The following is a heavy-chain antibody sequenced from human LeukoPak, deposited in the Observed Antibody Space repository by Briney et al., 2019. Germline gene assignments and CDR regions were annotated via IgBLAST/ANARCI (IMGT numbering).Heavy chain of an antibody. CDR2: IGGSGGRT. CDR3: AKDWPSGWQQMPDYDAFDI. J-gene: IGHJ3*02. CDR1: GFTFSSYA. Sequence: GGSLRLSCAASGFTFSSYAMSWVRQAPGKGLEWVSAIGGSGGRTYYADSVKGRFTISRDNSKNTVYLQINSLRAEDTAVYYCAKDWPSGWQQMPDYDAFDIWGQGTLVTVSS. D-gene: IGHD6-13*01. V-gene: IGHV3-23*01.